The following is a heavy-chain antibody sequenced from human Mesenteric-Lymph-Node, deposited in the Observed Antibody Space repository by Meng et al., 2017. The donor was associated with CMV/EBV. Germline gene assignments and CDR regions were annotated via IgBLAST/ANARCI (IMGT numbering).Heavy chain of an antibody. V-gene: IGHV3-21*01. CDR2: ISSSSSYI. CDR3: ARDSPDYYGDYNYYY. Sequence: GESLKISCAASGFTFSSYSTNWVRQAPGKGLEWVSSISSSSSYIYYADSVKGRFTISRDNSKNTLYLQMNSLRAEDTAVYYCARDSPDYYGDYNYYYWGQGTLVTVSS. J-gene: IGHJ4*02. D-gene: IGHD4-17*01. CDR1: GFTFSSYS.